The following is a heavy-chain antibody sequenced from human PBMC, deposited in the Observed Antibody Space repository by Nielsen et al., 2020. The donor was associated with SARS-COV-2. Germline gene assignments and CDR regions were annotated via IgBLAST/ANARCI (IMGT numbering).Heavy chain of an antibody. D-gene: IGHD1-26*01. CDR2: ISRNNGKT. J-gene: IGHJ4*02. V-gene: IGHV1-18*04. Sequence: ASVNVSCKASGYTFTTYGIGSVRQASGQGLEWMGWISRNNGKTQYAQKFQGRVTMTTDTSTTTAYMELRSLRSDDTAVYFCARDSGSYLEDVGFDYWGQGTLVTVSS. CDR1: GYTFTTYG. CDR3: ARDSGSYLEDVGFDY.